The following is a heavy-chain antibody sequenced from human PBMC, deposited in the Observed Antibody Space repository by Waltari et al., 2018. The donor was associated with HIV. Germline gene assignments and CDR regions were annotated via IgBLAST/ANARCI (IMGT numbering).Heavy chain of an antibody. CDR3: AKGRYYYDSSGFDY. J-gene: IGHJ4*02. CDR2: IYWNDDK. CDR1: GFSLSTSGMG. D-gene: IGHD3-22*01. V-gene: IGHV2-5*01. Sequence: QITLKESGPTLVKPTQTLTLTCTFSGFSLSTSGMGVGWIRQPPGKALDWLALIYWNDDKRYSPSLKSRLTITKDTSKNQVVLIMTNMDPVDTATYYCAKGRYYYDSSGFDYWGQGTLVTVSS.